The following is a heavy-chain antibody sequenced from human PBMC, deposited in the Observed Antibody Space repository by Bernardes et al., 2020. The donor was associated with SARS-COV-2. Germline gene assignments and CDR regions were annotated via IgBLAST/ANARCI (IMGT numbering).Heavy chain of an antibody. CDR2: ISSSSIAT. CDR1: GFTFSSYS. V-gene: IGHV3-48*02. D-gene: IGHD6-6*01. Sequence: GSLRLSCIASGFTFSSYSMNWVRQAPGKGLEWVSYISSSSIATDYADSVKGRFTISRDYAKNSLYLQMNSLRDEDTAVYYCARESIAARRGFDPWGQGTLVTVSS. J-gene: IGHJ5*02. CDR3: ARESIAARRGFDP.